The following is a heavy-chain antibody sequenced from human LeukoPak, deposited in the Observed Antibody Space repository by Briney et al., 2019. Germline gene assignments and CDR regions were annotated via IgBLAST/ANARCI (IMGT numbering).Heavy chain of an antibody. J-gene: IGHJ4*02. CDR1: GGSISSSNW. CDR3: ARNTYYYDNSAATFDF. Sequence: NASETLSLTCTVSGGSISSSNWWSWVRQPPGKGLEWIGEIYHSGSTNYNPSLKSRVTTSVDKSKNQFSLKLSSVTAADTAVYYCARNTYYYDNSAATFDFWGQGTLVTVSS. D-gene: IGHD3-22*01. CDR2: IYHSGST. V-gene: IGHV4-4*02.